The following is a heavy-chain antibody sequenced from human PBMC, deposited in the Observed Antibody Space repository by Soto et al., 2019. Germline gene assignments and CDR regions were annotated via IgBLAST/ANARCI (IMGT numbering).Heavy chain of an antibody. D-gene: IGHD2-21*02. Sequence: PGGSLRLSCAASGLIISDNYMDWVRQAPGKGLEWIARSRNKDNGYTTEYAASLKGRFSVFRDDSKNSLYLQMNSLIIEDTAVYYCARGFTADGCRIPYCYRYLDPWGQGTLVIVSS. CDR1: GLIISDNY. CDR2: SRNKDNGYTT. J-gene: IGHJ5*02. V-gene: IGHV3-72*01. CDR3: ARGFTADGCRIPYCYRYLDP.